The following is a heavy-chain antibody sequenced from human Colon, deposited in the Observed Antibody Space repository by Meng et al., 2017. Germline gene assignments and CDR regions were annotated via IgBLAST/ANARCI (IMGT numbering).Heavy chain of an antibody. D-gene: IGHD4-23*01. CDR3: ARVPTTVDPFES. CDR2: IYQSGST. V-gene: IGHV4-4*02. Sequence: LQASGPGLVKPSGTLSLTCTVSGGSISSNNWWSWVRQSPGRGLEWIGEIYQSGSTNYSPSLKSRVTISLDKSKNQFSLKVSYMTAADTAVYFCARVPTTVDPFESWGQGTLVTVSS. CDR1: GGSISSNNW. J-gene: IGHJ4*02.